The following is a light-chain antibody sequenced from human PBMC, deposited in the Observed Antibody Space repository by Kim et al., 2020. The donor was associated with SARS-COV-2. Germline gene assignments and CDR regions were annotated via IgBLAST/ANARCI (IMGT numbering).Light chain of an antibody. CDR1: QSVSNN. CDR3: HQYNDWPPGDT. Sequence: EVVMTQSPATLSVSPGDTATLSCRASQSVSNNLAWYQHKPGQSPRLLIYGASTMATGIPARFSGSGSGTDFTLTVSSLQSEDFAIYYCHQYNDWPPGDTFGQGTKLEI. V-gene: IGKV3-15*01. CDR2: GAS. J-gene: IGKJ2*01.